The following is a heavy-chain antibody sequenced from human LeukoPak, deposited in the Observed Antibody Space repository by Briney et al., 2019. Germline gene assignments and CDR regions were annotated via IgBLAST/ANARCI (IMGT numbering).Heavy chain of an antibody. Sequence: SETLSLTCTVSGGSISSHYWSWIRQPPGKGLEWIGYIYYSGSTNYNPSLKGRVTISVDTSKNQFSLKLSSVTAADTAVYYCASRYHGGAFDIWGQGTMVTVSS. CDR2: IYYSGST. CDR1: GGSISSHY. J-gene: IGHJ3*02. CDR3: ASRYHGGAFDI. V-gene: IGHV4-59*11. D-gene: IGHD3-10*01.